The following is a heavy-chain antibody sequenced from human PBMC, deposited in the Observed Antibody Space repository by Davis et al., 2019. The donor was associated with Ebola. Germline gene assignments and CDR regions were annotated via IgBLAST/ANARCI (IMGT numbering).Heavy chain of an antibody. CDR2: TSDSGNT. CDR1: GGSISGYQ. Sequence: PSETLSLTCTVSGGSISGYQWSWIRQPPGKGLQWIGYTSDSGNTNYNPSLKSRVTISVDTSKNQFSLKLNSVTAADTAVYYCARRGFFDFWGRGTLVTVSS. V-gene: IGHV4-59*01. CDR3: ARRGFFDF. J-gene: IGHJ2*01.